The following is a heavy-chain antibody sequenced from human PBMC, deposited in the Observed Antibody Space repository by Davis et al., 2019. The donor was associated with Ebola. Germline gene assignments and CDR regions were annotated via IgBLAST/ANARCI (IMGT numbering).Heavy chain of an antibody. J-gene: IGHJ3*02. CDR2: IYNSVNT. CDR1: GDSIRRYY. V-gene: IGHV4-59*01. Sequence: MPSETLSLTCTVSGDSIRRYYWSWIRQPPGQGLEWIGYIYNSVNTNYNPSLKSRVTISVDTSKNQVSLKLDSVTAADTAVYYCARGTGAVTTYAFDIWGQGTTVTVSS. CDR3: ARGTGAVTTYAFDI. D-gene: IGHD4-17*01.